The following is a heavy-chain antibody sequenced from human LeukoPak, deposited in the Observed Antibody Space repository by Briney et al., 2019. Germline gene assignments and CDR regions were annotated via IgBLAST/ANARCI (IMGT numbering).Heavy chain of an antibody. CDR1: GFSFSTFG. Sequence: GGSLRLSCAASGFSFSTFGMNWVRQAPGKGLEWVSYINGGGDTLYYTDSVQGRFAISRDNAKNSLYLQMNSLRVEDTAVYYCVRDGDYDFRNGYYGGPIAFDIWGQGTMVTVSS. CDR2: INGGGDTL. CDR3: VRDGDYDFRNGYYGGPIAFDI. J-gene: IGHJ3*02. V-gene: IGHV3-48*01. D-gene: IGHD3-3*01.